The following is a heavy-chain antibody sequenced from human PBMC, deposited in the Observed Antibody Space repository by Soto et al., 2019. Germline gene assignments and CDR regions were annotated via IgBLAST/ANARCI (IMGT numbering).Heavy chain of an antibody. J-gene: IGHJ4*02. D-gene: IGHD3-10*02. V-gene: IGHV3-30*02. CDR3: TIVRVADSALDH. CDR1: GIIFSNNG. Sequence: PWGSLRLSCVGSGIIFSNNGMHWVRQTPGKGLEWVAFMSYDGSDTFYADSVKGRFTISRDNSKNTLFLHMSNLRAEDTAMYYCTIVRVADSALDHWGQGTLVTVSS. CDR2: MSYDGSDT.